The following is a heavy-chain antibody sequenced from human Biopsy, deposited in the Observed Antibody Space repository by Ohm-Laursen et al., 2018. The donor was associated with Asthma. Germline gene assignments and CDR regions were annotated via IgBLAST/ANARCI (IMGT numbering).Heavy chain of an antibody. CDR3: ARGVDRVTGRLDHFDS. Sequence: TLSLTCTVSGGSINNFYWSWIRQPPGKGLESIRHVYYSGSTNYNSSLKSRVTISIDASKNQFSLKLTSVTAADTAAYYCARGVDRVTGRLDHFDSWGQGTLVTVSS. CDR2: VYYSGST. V-gene: IGHV4-59*01. J-gene: IGHJ4*02. CDR1: GGSINNFY. D-gene: IGHD2-21*02.